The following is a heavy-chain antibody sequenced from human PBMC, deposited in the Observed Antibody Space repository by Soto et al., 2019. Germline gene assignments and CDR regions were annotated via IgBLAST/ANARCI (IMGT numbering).Heavy chain of an antibody. CDR2: IYWNDDK. Sequence: QVTLKESGPTLVQPTQTLTLTCTFSGFSLSTSGLGVGWIRQPPGKALEWLALIYWNDDKRYSPSLKRRLTITKDASENQVVLTMTNMDPVDTGTYYCVHINSHVFLQYYGLDVWGQGTTVTVSS. CDR3: VHINSHVFLQYYGLDV. CDR1: GFSLSTSGLG. J-gene: IGHJ6*02. D-gene: IGHD1-26*01. V-gene: IGHV2-5*04.